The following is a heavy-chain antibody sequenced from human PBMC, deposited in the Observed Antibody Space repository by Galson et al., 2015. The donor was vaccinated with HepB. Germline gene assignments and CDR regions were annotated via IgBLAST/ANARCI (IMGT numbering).Heavy chain of an antibody. D-gene: IGHD3-10*01. CDR2: IDPSDSYT. J-gene: IGHJ4*02. Sequence: QSGAEVKKPGESLKISCKGSGYSFTTFWITWVRQRPGKGLEWMGRIDPSDSYTDYSPSFQGQVAISVDKSITTAYLQWSSLKASDTAMYYCVSRQYYFASGTYYNVSDYWGQGTLVTVSS. V-gene: IGHV5-10-1*01. CDR1: GYSFTTFW. CDR3: VSRQYYFASGTYYNVSDY.